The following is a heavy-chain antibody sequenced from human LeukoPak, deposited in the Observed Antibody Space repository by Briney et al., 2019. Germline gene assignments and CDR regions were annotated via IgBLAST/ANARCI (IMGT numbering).Heavy chain of an antibody. Sequence: SETLSLTCAVSGYSISSGYYWGWIRQPPGKGLEWIGSTYHSGSTYYNPSLKSRVTISVDTSKNQFSLKLSSVTAADTAVYYCARLLGGVIVGNWFDPWGQGTLVTVSS. D-gene: IGHD3-16*02. J-gene: IGHJ5*02. V-gene: IGHV4-38-2*01. CDR1: GYSISSGYY. CDR3: ARLLGGVIVGNWFDP. CDR2: TYHSGST.